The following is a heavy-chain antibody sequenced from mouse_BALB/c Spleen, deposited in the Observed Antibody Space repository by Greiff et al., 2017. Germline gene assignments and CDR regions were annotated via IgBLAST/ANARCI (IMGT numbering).Heavy chain of an antibody. CDR1: GFTFTDYY. D-gene: IGHD1-1*01. Sequence: DVMLVESGGGLVQPGGSLRLSCATSGFTFTDYYMSWVRQPPGKALEWLGFIRNKANGYTTEYSASVKGRFTISRDNSQSILYLQMNTLRAEDSATYYCARGLRKVDYWGQGTTLTVSS. CDR2: IRNKANGYTT. J-gene: IGHJ2*01. CDR3: ARGLRKVDY. V-gene: IGHV7-3*02.